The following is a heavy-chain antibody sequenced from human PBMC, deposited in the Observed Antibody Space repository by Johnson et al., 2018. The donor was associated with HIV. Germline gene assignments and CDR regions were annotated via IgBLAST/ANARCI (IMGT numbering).Heavy chain of an antibody. CDR1: GFTFSSYG. J-gene: IGHJ3*02. CDR2: IRYAGSNK. CDR3: AKDHIVVVTAKDAFDI. V-gene: IGHV3-30*02. Sequence: QVRLVESGGGVVQPGGSLRLSCAASGFTFSSYGMHWVRQAPGKGLEWVAFIRYAGSNKYSADSVKGRFTISRDNSKNTLYLQMNILRAADTAVYYCAKDHIVVVTAKDAFDIWGQGTMVTVSS. D-gene: IGHD2-21*02.